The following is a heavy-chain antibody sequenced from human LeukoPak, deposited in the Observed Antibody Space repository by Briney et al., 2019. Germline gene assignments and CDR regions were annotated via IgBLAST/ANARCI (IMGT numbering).Heavy chain of an antibody. D-gene: IGHD5-18*01. CDR2: ISSSGSTI. J-gene: IGHJ4*02. V-gene: IGHV3-11*01. CDR1: GFTFSDYY. Sequence: KPGGSLRLSCAASGFTFSDYYMSWIRQAPGKGLEWVSYISSSGSTIYYADSVKGRFTISRDNSKNSLYLQMNSLRTEDTALYYCAKDGDTGIGDYWGQGTLATVFS. CDR3: AKDGDTGIGDY.